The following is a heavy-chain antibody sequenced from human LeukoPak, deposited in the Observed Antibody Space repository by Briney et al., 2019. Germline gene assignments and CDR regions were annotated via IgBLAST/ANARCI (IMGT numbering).Heavy chain of an antibody. CDR3: ARAEIVVVVAATPGLDP. J-gene: IGHJ5*02. CDR2: IYPGDSDT. Sequence: GESLKISCKGSGYSFTSYWIGWVRQMPGKGLEWMGIIYPGDSDTRYSPSFQGQVTISADKSISTAYLQWSSLKASDTAMYYCARAEIVVVVAATPGLDPWGQGTLVTVSS. V-gene: IGHV5-51*01. CDR1: GYSFTSYW. D-gene: IGHD2-15*01.